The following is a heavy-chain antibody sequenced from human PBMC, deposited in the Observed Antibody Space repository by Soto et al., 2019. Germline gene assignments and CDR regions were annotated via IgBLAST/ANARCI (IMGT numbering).Heavy chain of an antibody. D-gene: IGHD2-15*01. V-gene: IGHV3-23*01. Sequence: PGGSLRLSCAASGFTFSSYAMSWVRQAPGKGLEWVSAISGSGGSTYYAGSVKGRFTISRDNSKNTLYLQMNSLRAEDTAVYYCARDTGYCSGGSCYWYYYGMDVWGQGTTVTVSS. CDR3: ARDTGYCSGGSCYWYYYGMDV. CDR2: ISGSGGST. J-gene: IGHJ6*02. CDR1: GFTFSSYA.